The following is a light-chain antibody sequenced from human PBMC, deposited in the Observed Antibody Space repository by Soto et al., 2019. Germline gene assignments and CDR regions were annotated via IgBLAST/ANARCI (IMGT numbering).Light chain of an antibody. Sequence: EIVMTQSPATLSVSPGEGATLSCRASQSVGNNLAWYQQKPGQAPRLLIYDASTRATGIPARFSGSGSGTQFTLTITSLQSEDFATYYCQQYNSYSLTFGGGTKVEIK. CDR3: QQYNSYSLT. V-gene: IGKV3-15*01. CDR2: DAS. J-gene: IGKJ4*01. CDR1: QSVGNN.